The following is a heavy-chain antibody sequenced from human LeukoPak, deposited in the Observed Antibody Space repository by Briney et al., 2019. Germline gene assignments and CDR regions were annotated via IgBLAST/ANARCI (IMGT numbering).Heavy chain of an antibody. D-gene: IGHD2-15*01. Sequence: ASVKVSCKVSGYTLTELSMHWVRQAPGKGLEWMGGFDPEDGETIYVQKFQGRVIMTEDTSTDTAYMELSSLRSEDTAVYYCAIGYCRGGSCDDEPGDASDIWGQGTMVAVSS. V-gene: IGHV1-24*01. CDR1: GYTLTELS. CDR2: FDPEDGET. CDR3: AIGYCRGGSCDDEPGDASDI. J-gene: IGHJ3*02.